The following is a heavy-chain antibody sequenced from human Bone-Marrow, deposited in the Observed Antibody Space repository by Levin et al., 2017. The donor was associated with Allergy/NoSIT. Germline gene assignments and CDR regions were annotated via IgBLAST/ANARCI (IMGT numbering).Heavy chain of an antibody. J-gene: IGHJ6*03. CDR2: FLHDANKK. D-gene: IGHD3-10*01. V-gene: IGHV3-30*18. CDR1: GFTLRRYG. CDR3: AKGRDYYGSGAYYRGDQYYSYMDV. Sequence: GGSLRLSCAASGFTLRRYGMHWVRQAPGKGLEWVAVFLHDANKKKYADSVKGRFTISRDNSKNTLYLHMNSLRAEDTAVYYCAKGRDYYGSGAYYRGDQYYSYMDVWGRGTTVTVSS.